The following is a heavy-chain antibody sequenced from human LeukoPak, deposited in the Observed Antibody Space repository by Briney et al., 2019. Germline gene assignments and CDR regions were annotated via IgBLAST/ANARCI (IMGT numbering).Heavy chain of an antibody. CDR3: ARAFTIFGAVDYYYYMDV. Sequence: MPGGSLRLSCVASGFTLSSYNMNWVRQAPGKGLEWVSSISSSSSYIYYADSVKGRFTISRDNAKNSLYLQMNSLRAEDTAVYYCARAFTIFGAVDYYYYMDVWGKGTTVTVSS. J-gene: IGHJ6*03. V-gene: IGHV3-21*01. CDR2: ISSSSSYI. D-gene: IGHD3-3*01. CDR1: GFTLSSYN.